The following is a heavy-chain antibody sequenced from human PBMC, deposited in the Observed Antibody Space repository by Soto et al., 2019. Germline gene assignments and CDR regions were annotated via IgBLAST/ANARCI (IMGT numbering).Heavy chain of an antibody. CDR2: ISVSGNNA. CDR3: ARDQLRPGILYSLGVLLPEYGL. D-gene: IGHD3-22*01. V-gene: IGHV3-23*01. CDR1: GFAFSPFA. J-gene: IGHJ4*02. Sequence: GGSLRLSXAASGFAFSPFAMTWVRQAPGKGLEWVAAISVSGNNAYYADSVKGRFTISRDNSQNSVFLQMSSLRADDTAVYYCARDQLRPGILYSLGVLLPEYGLWGQGTLVTVSS.